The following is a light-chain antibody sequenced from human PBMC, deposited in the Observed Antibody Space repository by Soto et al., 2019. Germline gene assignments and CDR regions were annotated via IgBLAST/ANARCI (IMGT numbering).Light chain of an antibody. CDR3: QQYNNWPPYT. Sequence: EIVMTQSPATLSVSPGERATLSCRASQSVSSNLAWYQQKPGQAPRLLIYGASTRATGIPARFSGSGYGTEFTLTISSLQSEDFALYYCQQYNNWPPYTLGQGTKLEIK. CDR1: QSVSSN. CDR2: GAS. V-gene: IGKV3-15*01. J-gene: IGKJ2*01.